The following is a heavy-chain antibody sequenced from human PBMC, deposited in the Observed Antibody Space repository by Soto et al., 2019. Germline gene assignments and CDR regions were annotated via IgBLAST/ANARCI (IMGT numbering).Heavy chain of an antibody. J-gene: IGHJ3*02. V-gene: IGHV4-34*01. D-gene: IGHD3-9*01. CDR2: INHSGST. CDR1: GGSFSGYY. CDR3: ARGLITYYDILTGYKSHAFDI. Sequence: LSLTCAVYGGSFSGYYWSWIRQPPGKGLEWIGEINHSGSTNYNPSLKSRVTISVDTSKNQFSLKLSSVTAADTAVYYCARGLITYYDILTGYKSHAFDIWGQGTMVTV.